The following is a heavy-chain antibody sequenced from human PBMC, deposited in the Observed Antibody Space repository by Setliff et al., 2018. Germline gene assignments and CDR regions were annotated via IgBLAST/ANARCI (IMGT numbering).Heavy chain of an antibody. D-gene: IGHD2-2*01. V-gene: IGHV1-3*01. J-gene: IGHJ4*02. CDR3: ARDISAAVPAAILYY. Sequence: VASVKVSCKASGYTFTSYAMHWVRQAPGQRPEWMGWINAGNGNTKYSQKFQGRVTITRDTSASTAYMELSSLRSEDTAVYYCARDISAAVPAAILYYWGQGTLVTVSS. CDR1: GYTFTSYA. CDR2: INAGNGNT.